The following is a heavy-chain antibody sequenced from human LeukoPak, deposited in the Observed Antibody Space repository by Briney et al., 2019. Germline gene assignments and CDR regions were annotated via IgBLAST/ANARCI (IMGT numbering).Heavy chain of an antibody. J-gene: IGHJ6*02. D-gene: IGHD4-23*01. Sequence: SETLSLTCTVSGGSISSYYWSWIRQPAGKGLEWIGRIYTSGSTNYNPSLKSRVTMSVDTSKNQFSLKLSSVTAADTAVYYCARDWYGGTDYYYGMDVWGQGTTVTVSS. V-gene: IGHV4-4*07. CDR2: IYTSGST. CDR1: GGSISSYY. CDR3: ARDWYGGTDYYYGMDV.